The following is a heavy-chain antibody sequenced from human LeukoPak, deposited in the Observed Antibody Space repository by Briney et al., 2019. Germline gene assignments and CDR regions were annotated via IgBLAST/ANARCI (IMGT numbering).Heavy chain of an antibody. CDR3: ARDRGGAYDFWSGYYTGYFDY. D-gene: IGHD3-3*01. CDR2: ITNSGENT. CDR1: GFSFPYG. Sequence: PGGSLRLSCEASGFSFPYGMSWVRQAPGKGLEWVSGITNSGENTYYADSVKGRFTISRDNAKNSLYLQMNSLRAEDTAVYYCARDRGGAYDFWSGYYTGYFDYWGQGTLVPVSS. J-gene: IGHJ4*02. V-gene: IGHV3-21*01.